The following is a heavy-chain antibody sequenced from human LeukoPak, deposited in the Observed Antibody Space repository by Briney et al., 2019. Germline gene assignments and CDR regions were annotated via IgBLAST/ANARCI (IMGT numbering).Heavy chain of an antibody. CDR3: ARDPRERRSSWLKFDY. CDR1: GYTFTSYG. CDR2: ISTYNGNT. D-gene: IGHD6-13*01. V-gene: IGHV1-18*01. J-gene: IGHJ4*02. Sequence: GASVKVSCKASGYTFTSYGISWVRQAPGQGLEWMGWISTYNGNTNYAQKLQGRVTMTTDTSTSTAYMELRSLRSDDTAVYYCARDPRERRSSWLKFDYWGQGTLVTVSS.